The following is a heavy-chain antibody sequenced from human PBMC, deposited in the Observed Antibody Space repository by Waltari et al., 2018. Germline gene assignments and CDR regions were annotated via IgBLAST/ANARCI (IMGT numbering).Heavy chain of an antibody. CDR2: IIPIFGTA. V-gene: IGHV1-69*08. CDR3: ARDQGKPRNYYYYGMDV. J-gene: IGHJ6*02. Sequence: QVQLVQSGAEVKKPGSSVKVSCKASGGTFSSYAISWVRQAPGQGLEWMGRIIPIFGTANYAQKFQGRVTITADKSTSTAYMELSSLRSEDTAVYYCARDQGKPRNYYYYGMDVWGQGTTVTVSS. CDR1: GGTFSSYA.